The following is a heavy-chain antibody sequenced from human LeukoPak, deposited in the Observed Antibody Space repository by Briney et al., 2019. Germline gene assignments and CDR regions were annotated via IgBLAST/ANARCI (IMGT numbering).Heavy chain of an antibody. CDR2: IYYSGST. Sequence: SETLSLTCTVSGGSISSYYWSWIRQPPGKGLDWIGYIYYSGSTNYNPSLKSRVTISVDTSKNQFSLKLSSVTAADTAVYYCAREVYSSPGDWFDPWGQGTLVTVSS. V-gene: IGHV4-59*01. D-gene: IGHD6-13*01. J-gene: IGHJ5*02. CDR1: GGSISSYY. CDR3: AREVYSSPGDWFDP.